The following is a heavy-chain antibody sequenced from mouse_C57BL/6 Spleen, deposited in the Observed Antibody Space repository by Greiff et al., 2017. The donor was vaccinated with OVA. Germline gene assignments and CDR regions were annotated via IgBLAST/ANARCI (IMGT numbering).Heavy chain of an antibody. J-gene: IGHJ2*01. CDR3: ARKFKGYFDY. CDR2: INPNNGGT. V-gene: IGHV1-26*01. CDR1: GYTFTDYY. Sequence: VQLKQSGPELVKPGASVKISCKASGYTFTDYYMNWVKQSHGKSLEWIGDINPNNGGTSYNQKFKGKATLTVDKSSSTAYMELRSLTSEDSAVYYCARKFKGYFDYWGQGTTLTVSS.